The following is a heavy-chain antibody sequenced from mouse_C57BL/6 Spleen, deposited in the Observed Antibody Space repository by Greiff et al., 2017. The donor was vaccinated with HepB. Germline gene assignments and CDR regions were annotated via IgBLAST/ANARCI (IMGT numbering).Heavy chain of an antibody. Sequence: QVQLQQSGAELVKPGASVKLSCKASGYTFTSYWMHWVKQRPGRGLEWIGRIDPNSGGTKYNEKFKSKATLTVDKPSSTAYMQLSSLTSEDSAVYYCARLEAIYYEYDEGAMDYWGQGTSVTVSS. CDR1: GYTFTSYW. J-gene: IGHJ4*01. CDR3: ARLEAIYYEYDEGAMDY. V-gene: IGHV1-72*01. CDR2: IDPNSGGT. D-gene: IGHD2-4*01.